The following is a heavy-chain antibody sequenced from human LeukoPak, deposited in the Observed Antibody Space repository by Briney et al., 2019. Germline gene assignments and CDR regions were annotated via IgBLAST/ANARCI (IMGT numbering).Heavy chain of an antibody. CDR2: ISGSGGST. CDR1: GFTFSSYG. CDR3: AKDQEDCSSTSCYAAGGESPSDY. V-gene: IGHV3-23*01. J-gene: IGHJ4*02. D-gene: IGHD2-2*01. Sequence: GGSLRLSCAASGFTFSSYGMRWVREAPGEGLGWVSAISGSGGSTYYGDCVKGRFTISRDNSKNTLYLQINSLIAEHTAVYYCAKDQEDCSSTSCYAAGGESPSDYWGQGTLVTVSS.